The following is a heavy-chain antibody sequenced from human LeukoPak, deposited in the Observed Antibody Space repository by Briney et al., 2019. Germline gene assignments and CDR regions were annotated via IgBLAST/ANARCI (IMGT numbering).Heavy chain of an antibody. D-gene: IGHD2-21*02. V-gene: IGHV1-18*01. Sequence: ASVKVSCKASGYTFTSYGISWVRQAPGQGLEWMGWISAYNGNTNYAQKLQGRVTMTTDTSTSTAYMELRSLRSDDTAVYYCARVKRHIVVVTASLDYWGQGTLVTVSS. CDR2: ISAYNGNT. CDR1: GYTFTSYG. CDR3: ARVKRHIVVVTASLDY. J-gene: IGHJ4*02.